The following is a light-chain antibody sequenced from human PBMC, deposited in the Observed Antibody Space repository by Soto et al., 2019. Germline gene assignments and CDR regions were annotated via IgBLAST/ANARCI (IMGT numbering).Light chain of an antibody. CDR1: QSVDTA. Sequence: DIPMTQSPSTLSASVGDRVTITCRASQSVDTALAWYQQKPGKAPNLLIYRASNLESGVPSRFSGSGSGTEFTLAISSLQPDDFATYYCQQYDSYSLTFGGGTRVEIK. V-gene: IGKV1-5*03. CDR2: RAS. CDR3: QQYDSYSLT. J-gene: IGKJ4*02.